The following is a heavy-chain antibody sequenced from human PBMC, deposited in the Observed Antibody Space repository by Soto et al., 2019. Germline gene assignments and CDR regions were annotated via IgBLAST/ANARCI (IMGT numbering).Heavy chain of an antibody. CDR1: GYTFTAYG. V-gene: IGHV1-18*01. D-gene: IGHD3-9*01. CDR3: ARELNTDPTAYYSFAY. Sequence: QVQLVQSGPEVTMPGASVKVSCKTSGYTFTAYGLAWLRQAPGQRPAWLGWVWTANANTNYAEKFQGSVTMTSDRSTTTTYMELRSLRSDDTDVYYCARELNTDPTAYYSFAYWGQGTLVTVSS. J-gene: IGHJ4*02. CDR2: VWTANANT.